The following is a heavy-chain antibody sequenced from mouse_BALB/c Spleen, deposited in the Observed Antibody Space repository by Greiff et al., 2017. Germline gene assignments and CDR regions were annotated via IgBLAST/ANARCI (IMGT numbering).Heavy chain of an antibody. CDR1: GYSITSDYA. Sequence: EVKLQESGPGLVKPSQSLSLTCTVTGYSITSDYAWNWIRQFPGNKLEWMGYISYSGSTSYNPSLKSRISITRDTSKNQFFLQLNSVTTEDTATYYCARSYYYGSPFDYWGQGTTLTVSS. CDR2: ISYSGST. CDR3: ARSYYYGSPFDY. J-gene: IGHJ2*01. V-gene: IGHV3-2*02. D-gene: IGHD1-1*01.